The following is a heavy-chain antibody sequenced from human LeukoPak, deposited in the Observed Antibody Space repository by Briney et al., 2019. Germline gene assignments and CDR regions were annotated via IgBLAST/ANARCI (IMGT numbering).Heavy chain of an antibody. Sequence: PGGSLRLSCAASGXTFSGSTMHWVRQASGKGLEWVGRIRNKANTYATTYGPSVKGRFTISRDDSKNTAYLQMDSLKTEDTAVYYCTRGGDYSYDYWGQGTLVTVSS. D-gene: IGHD3-16*01. CDR2: IRNKANTYAT. V-gene: IGHV3-73*01. J-gene: IGHJ4*02. CDR1: GXTFSGST. CDR3: TRGGDYSYDY.